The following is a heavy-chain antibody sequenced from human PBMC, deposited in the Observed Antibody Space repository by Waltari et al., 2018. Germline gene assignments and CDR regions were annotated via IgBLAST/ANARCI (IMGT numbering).Heavy chain of an antibody. Sequence: QVQLQQWGAGLLKPSETLSLTCAVYGGSFSGYYWSWIRQPPGKGLEWIGEINHSGSTNDNPSLKSRVTISVDTSKNPFSLKLSSVTAADTAVYYCAREWERGSYDGHYYGMDVWGQGTTVTVSS. D-gene: IGHD1-26*01. CDR2: INHSGST. J-gene: IGHJ6*02. CDR1: GGSFSGYY. CDR3: AREWERGSYDGHYYGMDV. V-gene: IGHV4-34*01.